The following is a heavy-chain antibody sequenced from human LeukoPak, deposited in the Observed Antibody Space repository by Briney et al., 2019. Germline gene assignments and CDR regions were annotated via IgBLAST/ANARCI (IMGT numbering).Heavy chain of an antibody. CDR3: AKDQSSWYDSSGLDY. J-gene: IGHJ4*02. CDR2: ISYDGSNK. V-gene: IGHV3-30*18. Sequence: GRSLRLSCAASGFTFSSYGMHWVRQAPGRGLEWVAVISYDGSNKYYADSVKGRFTISRDNSKNTLYLQMNSLGAEDTAVYYCAKDQSSWYDSSGLDYWGQGTLVTVSS. D-gene: IGHD3-22*01. CDR1: GFTFSSYG.